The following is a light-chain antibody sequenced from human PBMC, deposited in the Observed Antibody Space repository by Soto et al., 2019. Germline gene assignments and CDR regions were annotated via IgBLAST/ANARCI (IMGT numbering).Light chain of an antibody. V-gene: IGKV1-17*01. CDR2: AAS. CDR1: QGIRNG. CDR3: LQHNSYSLT. Sequence: DIQMTQSPSSLSASVGDRVTITCRASQGIRNGLGWFQQKPGKAPKRLIYAASSLQSGVSSRFSGSGSGTEFTLTISSLQPEDFATYYCLQHNSYSLTFGGGTKVEIK. J-gene: IGKJ4*01.